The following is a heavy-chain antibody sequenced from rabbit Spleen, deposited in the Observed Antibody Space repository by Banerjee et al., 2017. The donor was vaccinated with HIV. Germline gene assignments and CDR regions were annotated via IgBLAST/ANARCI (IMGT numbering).Heavy chain of an antibody. CDR3: ARGTDSDSRGYYSFGL. CDR2: IDGDNGSI. V-gene: IGHV1S40*01. D-gene: IGHD1-1*01. J-gene: IGHJ3*01. CDR1: GFDLSNYY. Sequence: QSLEESGGDLVKPGASLTLTCTASGFDLSNYYMCWVRQAPGKGLEWIACIDGDNGSIYYANWARGRFTFSKASSTTVTLQMTSLTAADTATYFCARGTDSDSRGYYSFGLWGQGTLVTVS.